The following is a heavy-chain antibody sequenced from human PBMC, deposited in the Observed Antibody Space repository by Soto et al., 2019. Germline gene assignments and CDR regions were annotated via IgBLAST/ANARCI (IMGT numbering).Heavy chain of an antibody. J-gene: IGHJ4*02. V-gene: IGHV1-69*13. CDR3: ARDEGPRIAAAGAPGY. CDR2: IIPIFGTA. D-gene: IGHD6-13*01. Sequence: SVKVSCKASGGTFSSYAISWVRQAPGQGLEWMGGIIPIFGTANYAQKFQGRVTITADESTSTAYMELSSLRSEDTAVYYCARDEGPRIAAAGAPGYWGQGTLVTVSS. CDR1: GGTFSSYA.